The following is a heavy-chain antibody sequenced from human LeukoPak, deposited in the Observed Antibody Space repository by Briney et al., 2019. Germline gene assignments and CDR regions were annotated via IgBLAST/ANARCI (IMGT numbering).Heavy chain of an antibody. J-gene: IGHJ3*02. CDR1: GGSISPYY. CDR2: IYHSGSR. CDR3: VRHLPPYVHIDI. D-gene: IGHD3-16*01. V-gene: IGHV4-59*08. Sequence: PSETLSLTCTASGGSISPYYWSWIRRPPRKGLEWIGHIYHSGSRNYNPSLKSRVTILVDTSKNQFSLMLSSVPAADTAVYYCVRHLPPYVHIDIWGQGTMVTVSS.